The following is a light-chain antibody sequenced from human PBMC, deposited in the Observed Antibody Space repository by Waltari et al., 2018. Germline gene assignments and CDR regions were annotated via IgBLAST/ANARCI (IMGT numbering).Light chain of an antibody. CDR2: GAS. V-gene: IGKV3-15*01. CDR3: QQYNIWPPGS. CDR1: QSVSSN. J-gene: IGKJ3*01. Sequence: EIVMTQSPATLSVSPGERATLSCRASQSVSSNLAWYQQKPGQAPRLLIYGASVRATDIPVRFSGSGSGTEFSLTISTLQSEDFAIYYCQQYNIWPPGSFGPGTKVD.